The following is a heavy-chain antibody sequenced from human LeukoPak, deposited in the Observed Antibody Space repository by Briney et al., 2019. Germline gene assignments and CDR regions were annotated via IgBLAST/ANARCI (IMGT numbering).Heavy chain of an antibody. CDR3: LLMVHAITTSGDYYYGMDV. J-gene: IGHJ6*02. D-gene: IGHD2-8*01. Sequence: ASVKVSCKASGYTFTGYYMGWVRQATGQGREWMGRINPNSGGTNCAQKLQGGVTMTRDTSISTAYLEMSRPRSDDTAVYYCLLMVHAITTSGDYYYGMDVWGQGTTVTVSS. CDR1: GYTFTGYY. V-gene: IGHV1-2*06. CDR2: INPNSGGT.